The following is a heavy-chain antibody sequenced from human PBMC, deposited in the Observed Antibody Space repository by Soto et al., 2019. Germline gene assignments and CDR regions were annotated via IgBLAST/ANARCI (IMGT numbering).Heavy chain of an antibody. Sequence: PSETLSLTCTVSVGSISSYYWSWIRQPPGKGLEWIGYIYYSGSTNYNPSLKSRVTISVDTSKNHFSRKLSSVTAADTAVYYCARARYYDSSGYYYAGGYFDYWGQGTLVTVSS. CDR2: IYYSGST. D-gene: IGHD3-22*01. J-gene: IGHJ4*02. CDR3: ARARYYDSSGYYYAGGYFDY. CDR1: VGSISSYY. V-gene: IGHV4-59*01.